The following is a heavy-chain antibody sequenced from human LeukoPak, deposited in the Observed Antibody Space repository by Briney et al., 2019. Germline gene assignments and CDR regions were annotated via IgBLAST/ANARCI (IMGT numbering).Heavy chain of an antibody. CDR3: ARGGKNYGDPDY. Sequence: GGSLRLSCAASGFTFSDYYMSWIRQAPGKGLEWVTYISSSSGYTNYADSVKGRFTISRDNAKNSLYLQMNSLRAEDTAVYYCARGGKNYGDPDYWGQGTLVTVSS. J-gene: IGHJ4*02. CDR2: ISSSSGYT. V-gene: IGHV3-11*03. CDR1: GFTFSDYY. D-gene: IGHD4-17*01.